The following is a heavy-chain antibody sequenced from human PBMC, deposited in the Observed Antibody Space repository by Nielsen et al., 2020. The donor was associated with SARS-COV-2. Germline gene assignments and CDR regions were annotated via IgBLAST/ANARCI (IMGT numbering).Heavy chain of an antibody. CDR2: IYYSGST. Sequence: SETLSLTCTVSGGSISSYYRSWIRQPPGKGLEWIGYIYYSGSTNYNPSLKSRVTISVDTSKNQFSLKLSSVTAADTAVYYCARGSSPALDYWGQGTLVTVSS. CDR1: GGSISSYY. V-gene: IGHV4-59*01. J-gene: IGHJ4*02. CDR3: ARGSSPALDY.